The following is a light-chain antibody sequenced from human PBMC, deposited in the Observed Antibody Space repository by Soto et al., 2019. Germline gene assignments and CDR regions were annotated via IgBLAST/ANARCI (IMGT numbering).Light chain of an antibody. CDR2: GSS. J-gene: IGKJ1*01. CDR1: QIVSSSS. Sequence: IVLTQSPGTLSLSPGERATLSCRASQIVSSSSLAWYQQKPGQAPRLLIYGSSSRATGIPDRFSGSGSGTDFTLTISRLEPEDFAVYYCQQYGGSPRTFGQGTKVEIK. V-gene: IGKV3-20*01. CDR3: QQYGGSPRT.